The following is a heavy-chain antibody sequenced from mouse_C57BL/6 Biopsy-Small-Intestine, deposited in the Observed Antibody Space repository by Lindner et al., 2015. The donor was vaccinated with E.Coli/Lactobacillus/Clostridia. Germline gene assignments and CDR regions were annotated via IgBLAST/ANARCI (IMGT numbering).Heavy chain of an antibody. V-gene: IGHV1-4*01. D-gene: IGHD1-1*01. CDR3: ARESLPITTVVGAMDY. Sequence: VQLQESGAELARPGASVKMSCKASGYTFTSYTMHWVKQRPGQGLEWIGYINPSSGYTKYNQKFKDKATLTADKSSSTAYMQLSSLTSEDSAVYHCARESLPITTVVGAMDYWGQGTSVTVSS. CDR2: INPSSGYT. J-gene: IGHJ4*01. CDR1: GYTFTSYT.